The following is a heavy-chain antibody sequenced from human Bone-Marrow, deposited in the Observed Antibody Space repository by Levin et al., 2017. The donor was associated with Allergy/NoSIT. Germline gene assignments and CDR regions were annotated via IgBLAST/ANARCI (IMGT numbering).Heavy chain of an antibody. CDR3: ANSYSSGWYLD. CDR2: ISYSGIT. J-gene: IGHJ4*02. CDR1: GGSISSYY. Sequence: ESLKISCTVSGGSISSYYWSWIRQPPGKGLQWVGYISYSGITNYNPSLRSRVTISIDTSKNQFSLNLSSVTAADTAVYYCANSYSSGWYLDWGQGTLVTVSS. D-gene: IGHD6-19*01. V-gene: IGHV4-59*08.